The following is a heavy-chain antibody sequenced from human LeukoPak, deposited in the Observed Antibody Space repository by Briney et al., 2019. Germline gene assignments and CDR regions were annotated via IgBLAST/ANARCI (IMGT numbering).Heavy chain of an antibody. CDR3: VRARLIRLENFFDY. J-gene: IGHJ4*02. CDR1: GFTFSNHE. V-gene: IGHV3-48*03. Sequence: GGSLRLSCVTSGFTFSNHEMNWVRQAPGKGLEWVAYTSRGGSDISYADSAKGRFTISSDIASNTLYLQMNSLRVEDTAVYFCVRARLIRLENFFDYWGQGALVTVSS. CDR2: TSRGGSDI. D-gene: IGHD2-21*01.